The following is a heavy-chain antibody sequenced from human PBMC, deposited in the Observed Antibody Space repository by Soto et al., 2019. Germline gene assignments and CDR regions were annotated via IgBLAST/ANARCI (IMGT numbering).Heavy chain of an antibody. CDR2: IKSKADGETN. J-gene: IGHJ6*02. Sequence: EVQLVESGGGLVEPGGSLRLSCAASGFNFINAWMHWVRQAPGKGLEWVARIKSKADGETNDYAAPVKGRFIISRDDSKNTLYLQINSLKVEDTAVYYCSALGVWGQGTTVTVSS. CDR1: GFNFINAW. D-gene: IGHD1-26*01. CDR3: SALGV. V-gene: IGHV3-15*07.